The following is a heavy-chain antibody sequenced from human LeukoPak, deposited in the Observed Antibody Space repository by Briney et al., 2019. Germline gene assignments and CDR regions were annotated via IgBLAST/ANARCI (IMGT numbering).Heavy chain of an antibody. D-gene: IGHD1-26*01. CDR3: SGESGAFCPFGY. CDR1: GGSISSTNW. V-gene: IGHV4-4*02. CDR2: ISLTGET. J-gene: IGHJ4*02. Sequence: PSETLSLTCGVSGGSISSTNWWGWVRQPPGQGLEGIGEISLTGETNYNPSLNGRVTMSLDTSRNQLSLKLTSVTAADTAIYYCSGESGAFCPFGYWGQGTLVIVPP.